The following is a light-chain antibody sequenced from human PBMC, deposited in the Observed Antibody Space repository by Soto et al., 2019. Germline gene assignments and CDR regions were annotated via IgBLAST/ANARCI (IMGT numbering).Light chain of an antibody. Sequence: QSALTQPASVSGSPGQSITISCTGTSSDVGSYNLVSWYQQHPGKAPKLMIYEGSKRPSGVANRVSGSKSGNTASLTISGLQDEDEADYYCCSYAGSSTFVVFGGGTKVTVL. CDR3: CSYAGSSTFVV. J-gene: IGLJ2*01. CDR2: EGS. CDR1: SSDVGSYNL. V-gene: IGLV2-23*03.